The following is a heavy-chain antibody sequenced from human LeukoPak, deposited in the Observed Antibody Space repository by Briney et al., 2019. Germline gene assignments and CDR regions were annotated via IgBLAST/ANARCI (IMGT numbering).Heavy chain of an antibody. CDR1: GFSFSNCS. V-gene: IGHV3-21*01. CDR2: ISSSSTYI. J-gene: IGHJ3*02. D-gene: IGHD4-23*01. CDR3: AGDYEGNLAFDI. Sequence: GGSLRLSCAASGFSFSNCSVNWVRQAPGKGLEWVSSISSSSTYIYYADSLEGRFTISRDNVRNSLYLQMNSLRAEDTAVYYCAGDYEGNLAFDIWGQGTMVTVSS.